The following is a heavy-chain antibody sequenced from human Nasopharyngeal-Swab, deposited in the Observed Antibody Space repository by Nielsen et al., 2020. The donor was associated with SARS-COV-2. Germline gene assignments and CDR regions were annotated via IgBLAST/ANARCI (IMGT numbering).Heavy chain of an antibody. Sequence: GESLKISCADSGFSFSSYAMSWVRQAPGKGLEWVSLISSSGSATYYADSVKGRFTISRDDSKNSLYLQMSSLKTEDAAVYYCARDLGGGYCTTINCLGSWGQGTLVTVSS. D-gene: IGHD2-8*01. V-gene: IGHV3-23*03. J-gene: IGHJ1*01. CDR3: ARDLGGGYCTTINCLGS. CDR1: GFSFSSYA. CDR2: ISSSGSAT.